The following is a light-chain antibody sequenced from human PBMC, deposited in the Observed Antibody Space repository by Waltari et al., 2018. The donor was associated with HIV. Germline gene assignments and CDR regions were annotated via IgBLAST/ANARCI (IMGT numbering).Light chain of an antibody. Sequence: FEMSQPPSVSVSPGQTARITCSGDIVEKQDVFWYHQKSGQAPVLVIYQNDRRPSWIAGRFSGSKSGTTATLTISGTQTTDEGDFYCQAWDNDYVVFGGGTKLTVL. CDR1: IVEKQD. J-gene: IGLJ2*01. CDR3: QAWDNDYVV. CDR2: QND. V-gene: IGLV3-1*01.